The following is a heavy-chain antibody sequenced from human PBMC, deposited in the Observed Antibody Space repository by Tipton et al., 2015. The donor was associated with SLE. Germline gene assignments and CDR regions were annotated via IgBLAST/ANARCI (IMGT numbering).Heavy chain of an antibody. J-gene: IGHJ3*02. CDR1: GGSLTNIDYY. V-gene: IGHV4-39*07. CDR2: ISYSGIT. CDR3: ARESDYSGQDAFDI. Sequence: TLSLTCTVSGGSLTNIDYYWGWIRQPPGKGLEWIGSISYSGITYYNPSLKSRVTISVDTSKNHFSLKLSSVTAADTAVYYCARESDYSGQDAFDIWGQGTMVTVSS. D-gene: IGHD1-26*01.